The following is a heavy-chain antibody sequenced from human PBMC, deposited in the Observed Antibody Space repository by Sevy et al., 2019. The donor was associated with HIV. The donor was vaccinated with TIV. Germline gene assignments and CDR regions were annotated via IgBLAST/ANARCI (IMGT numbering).Heavy chain of an antibody. Sequence: SETLSLTCAVSGDSFSNSNWWSWVRQSPAPGKRLEWIGEVSYSGAANYNPSLRSRVTISLYKSKNQISLRLSSVTAADTAVYYCGIEGTATSFDYWAQGILVTVSS. J-gene: IGHJ4*02. CDR2: VSYSGAA. CDR1: GDSFSNSNW. CDR3: GIEGTATSFDY. D-gene: IGHD2-21*02. V-gene: IGHV4-4*02.